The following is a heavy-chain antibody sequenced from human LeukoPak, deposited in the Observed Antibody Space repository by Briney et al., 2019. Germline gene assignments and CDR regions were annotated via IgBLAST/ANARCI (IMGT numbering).Heavy chain of an antibody. D-gene: IGHD2-2*01. Sequence: ASVKVSCKASGYTFTSYGISWVRQAPGQGLEWMGWISAYNGNTNYAQKLQGRVTMTTDTSTSTAYMELRSLRSDDTAVYYCARVRQCGGSTSCYGWDYYYMDVWGKGTTVTISS. CDR3: ARVRQCGGSTSCYGWDYYYMDV. CDR2: ISAYNGNT. V-gene: IGHV1-18*01. CDR1: GYTFTSYG. J-gene: IGHJ6*03.